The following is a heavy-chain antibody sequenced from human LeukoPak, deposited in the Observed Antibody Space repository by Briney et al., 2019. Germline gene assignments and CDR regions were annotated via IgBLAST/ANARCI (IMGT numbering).Heavy chain of an antibody. CDR2: MYYSGSN. CDR1: GGSISSGDYY. V-gene: IGHV4-30-4*01. J-gene: IGHJ5*02. Sequence: SQTLSLTCTVSGGSISSGDYYWSWIRQPPGKGLEWIAYMYYSGSNYYNPSHKRRVTMSADTSKNQLSLKLSSVTAGDTAVYFCARPYYYDSRIDPWGEGILVSVCS. CDR3: ARPYYYDSRIDP. D-gene: IGHD3-22*01.